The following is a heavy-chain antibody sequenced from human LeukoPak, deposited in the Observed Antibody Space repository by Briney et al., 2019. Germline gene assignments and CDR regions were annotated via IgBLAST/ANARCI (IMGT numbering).Heavy chain of an antibody. J-gene: IGHJ4*02. V-gene: IGHV4-38-2*01. D-gene: IGHD6-13*01. CDR2: IYHSGST. Sequence: SETLFLTCAVSGYSISSGYYWSWIRQPPGKGLEGLGSIYHSGSTYYNPSLKSRVTRSVDTSKNQFSLKLSSVTAADTAVYYCARQGDPLTGYSSSWYGVSGYWGQGTLVTVSS. CDR1: GYSISSGYY. CDR3: ARQGDPLTGYSSSWYGVSGY.